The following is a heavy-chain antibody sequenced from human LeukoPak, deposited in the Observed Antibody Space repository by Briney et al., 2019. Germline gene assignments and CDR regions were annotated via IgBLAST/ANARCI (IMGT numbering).Heavy chain of an antibody. CDR3: ARVSTVTTSWYFDL. CDR1: GFTVNINY. D-gene: IGHD4-17*01. CDR2: IYSGGST. J-gene: IGHJ2*01. Sequence: GGSLRLSCAASGFTVNINYMSWVRQAPGKGLERVSLIYSGGSTYYADSVKGRFIISRDNSKNTLYLQMNSLRAEDTAVYNCARVSTVTTSWYFDLWGRGTLVTVSS. V-gene: IGHV3-66*01.